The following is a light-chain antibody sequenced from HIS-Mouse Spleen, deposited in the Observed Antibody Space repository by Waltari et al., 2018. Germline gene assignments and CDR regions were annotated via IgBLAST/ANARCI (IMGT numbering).Light chain of an antibody. Sequence: QSALTQPASVSGSPGQSITISCTGTSSDVGGYNYVSWYQQHPGKAPKLMIYEVSNRPLGVSYRFSGSKSGNTASLTISGLQAEDEADYYCSSYTSSSTYVFGTGTKVTVL. CDR2: EVS. V-gene: IGLV2-14*01. CDR1: SSDVGGYNY. J-gene: IGLJ1*01. CDR3: SSYTSSSTYV.